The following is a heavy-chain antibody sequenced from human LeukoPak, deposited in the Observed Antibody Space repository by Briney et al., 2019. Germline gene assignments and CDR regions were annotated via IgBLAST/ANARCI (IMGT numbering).Heavy chain of an antibody. CDR3: ARDSGTSTHRWLDP. D-gene: IGHD2-2*01. CDR2: INYDGSST. V-gene: IGHV3-74*01. CDR1: GFTFSNYW. Sequence: GGSLTLSCAASGFTFSNYWMHWVRQAPGKGLVWVSRINYDGSSTSYADSVKGRFTISRDNAKNTLYLQMSSLRADDTAVYYCARDSGTSTHRWLDPWGHGTLVTVSS. J-gene: IGHJ5*02.